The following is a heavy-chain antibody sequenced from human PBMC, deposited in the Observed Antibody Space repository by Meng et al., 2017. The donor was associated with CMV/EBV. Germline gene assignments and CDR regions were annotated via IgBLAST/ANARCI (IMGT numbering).Heavy chain of an antibody. CDR1: Y. D-gene: IGHD3-10*01. CDR3: ARVAGYYYGSGSGRRTYYYYGMDV. V-gene: IGHV4-34*01. CDR2: INHSGST. Sequence: YWSWIRQPPGKGLEWIGEINHSGSTNYNPSLKSRVTISVDTSKNQFSLKLSSVTAADTAVYYCARVAGYYYGSGSGRRTYYYYGMDVWGQGTTVTVSS. J-gene: IGHJ6*02.